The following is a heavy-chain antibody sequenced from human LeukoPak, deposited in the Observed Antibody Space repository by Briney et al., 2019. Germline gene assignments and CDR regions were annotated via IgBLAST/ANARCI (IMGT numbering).Heavy chain of an antibody. D-gene: IGHD1-1*01. CDR2: IKTDGSIT. V-gene: IGHV3-74*01. CDR3: ARDGNAPMTDFDY. J-gene: IGHJ4*02. CDR1: GFTFSSYW. Sequence: GGSLRLSCAASGFTFSSYWMCWVRQDPGKGLAWVSCIKTDGSITAYAGSVKGRFTISRDNAKNTLYLQMNSLRADDTAVYYCARDGNAPMTDFDYWGQGTLVTVSS.